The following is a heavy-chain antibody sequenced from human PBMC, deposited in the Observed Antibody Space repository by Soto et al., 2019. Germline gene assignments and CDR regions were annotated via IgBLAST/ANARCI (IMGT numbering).Heavy chain of an antibody. J-gene: IGHJ4*02. CDR3: ARDGYDGSGSPYPAF. CDR2: IYYLGST. D-gene: IGHD3-10*01. CDR1: GASMSDYF. Sequence: PSETLSLTCTVSGASMSDYFWSWIRQSPGKGLEWIGYIYYLGSTDYNPSLKSRVTISVDTSKRQFSLRLTPVTAADTAVYYCARDGYDGSGSPYPAFWGPGTQVTVSS. V-gene: IGHV4-59*01.